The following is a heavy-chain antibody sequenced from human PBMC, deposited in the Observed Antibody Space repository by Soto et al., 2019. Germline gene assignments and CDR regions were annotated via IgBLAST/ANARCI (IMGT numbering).Heavy chain of an antibody. CDR3: ARRTVNIRTFYSGLKTNCFDF. Sequence: QLQLQESGPGLVKPSETLSLTCTVSGDSISSSDYYWGWSRQPPGMGLEWIGSIYYTGTTYYTPSLQSRVAISVDTSKNQFSLKLNSVTAADTAVYYCARRTVNIRTFYSGLKTNCFDFWGQGTLVTVSS. J-gene: IGHJ4*02. CDR2: IYYTGTT. V-gene: IGHV4-39*01. CDR1: GDSISSSDYY. D-gene: IGHD6-19*01.